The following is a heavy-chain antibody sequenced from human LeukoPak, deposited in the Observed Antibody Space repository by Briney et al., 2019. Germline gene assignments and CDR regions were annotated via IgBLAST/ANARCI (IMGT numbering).Heavy chain of an antibody. CDR1: GFNFSDYY. CDR2: ISGTSSYI. V-gene: IGHV3-11*06. Sequence: PGGSLRLSCAASGFNFSDYYMSWIRQAPGKGLEWVSSISGTSSYIYYADSVKGRFTISRDNSKNTLYLQMNSLRAEDTAVYYCAKTVPRLHHSRADLDYWGQGTLVTVSS. CDR3: AKTVPRLHHSRADLDY. J-gene: IGHJ4*02. D-gene: IGHD4-11*01.